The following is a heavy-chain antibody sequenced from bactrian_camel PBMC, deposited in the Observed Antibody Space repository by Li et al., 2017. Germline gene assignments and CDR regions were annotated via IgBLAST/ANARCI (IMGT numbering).Heavy chain of an antibody. CDR1: GFTFSSRY. CDR3: TTLRRVDYAIFDH. D-gene: IGHD4*01. J-gene: IGHJ4*01. Sequence: VQLVESGGGLVQPGGSLRLSCAASGFTFSSRYMSWVRQAPGKGLEWVSSISLSRDSWGGGGTNYADSVRGRFTIARDSAKNTVSLQMYRLEPEDTAVYFCTTLRRVDYAIFDHWGQGTQVTVS. V-gene: IGHV3S40*01. CDR2: ISLSRDSWGGGGT.